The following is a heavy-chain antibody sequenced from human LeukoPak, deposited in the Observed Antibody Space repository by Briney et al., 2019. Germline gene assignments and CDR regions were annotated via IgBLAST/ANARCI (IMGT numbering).Heavy chain of an antibody. J-gene: IGHJ4*02. CDR1: GGSVNSGSYY. CDR2: ISYTGST. V-gene: IGHV4-61*01. CDR3: ARGSKAAPGTFDY. D-gene: IGHD6-13*01. Sequence: SETLSLTCTVSGGSVNSGSYYWSWLRQPTGKGLEWIGYISYTGSTNYNPSLKSRVTISVDTSKNQFSLKLSSVTAADTAVYYCARGSKAAPGTFDYWGQGTLVTVSS.